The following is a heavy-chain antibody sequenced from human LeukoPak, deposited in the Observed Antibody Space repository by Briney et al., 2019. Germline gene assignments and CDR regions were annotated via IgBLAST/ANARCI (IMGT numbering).Heavy chain of an antibody. D-gene: IGHD1-26*01. CDR3: ARERGTYYSIDY. Sequence: GASVKVSCKTSGYTFTNYYIHWVRQAPGQGLEWMGRISPNSGGTNYAQKFQGRVTMTRDTSTSTTFMELSGLKVDDTAVYFCARERGTYYSIDYWGQGTLVTVSS. J-gene: IGHJ4*02. CDR2: ISPNSGGT. CDR1: GYTFTNYY. V-gene: IGHV1-2*06.